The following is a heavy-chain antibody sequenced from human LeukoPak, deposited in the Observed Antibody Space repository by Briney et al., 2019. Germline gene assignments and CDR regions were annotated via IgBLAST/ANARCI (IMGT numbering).Heavy chain of an antibody. J-gene: IGHJ4*02. Sequence: SVKVSCKASGGTFSSYAISWVRQAPGQGLEWMGGIIPIFGTANYAQKFQGRVTINADESTSTAYMELSSLRSEDTAVYYCARDRTDSSSSFDYWGQGTLVTVSS. D-gene: IGHD6-13*01. CDR1: GGTFSSYA. CDR3: ARDRTDSSSSFDY. V-gene: IGHV1-69*13. CDR2: IIPIFGTA.